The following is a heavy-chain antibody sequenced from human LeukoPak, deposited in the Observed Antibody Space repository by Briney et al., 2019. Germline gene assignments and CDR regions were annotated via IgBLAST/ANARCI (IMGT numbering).Heavy chain of an antibody. CDR3: ARLPDCSGNRCLNDK. CDR2: IYYSGST. D-gene: IGHD2-15*01. V-gene: IGHV4-39*01. Sequence: EPSETLSLTCSVSGGSISSSIYYWGWIRQPPGKGLEWIGSIYYSGSTYYKQSLKSRVIISVDTSKNQFSLKVSSVTAADTAVYYCARLPDCSGNRCLNDKWGQGTLVTVSS. J-gene: IGHJ4*02. CDR1: GGSISSSIYY.